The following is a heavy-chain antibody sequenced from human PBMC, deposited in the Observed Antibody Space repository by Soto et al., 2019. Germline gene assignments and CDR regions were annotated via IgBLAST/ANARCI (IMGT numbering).Heavy chain of an antibody. V-gene: IGHV5-51*01. CDR3: ATTLNEYRHPPVAY. Sequence: GESLKISCKGSGYRFAKYWIGWVRQMPGKGLEWMGIIYAGVSDASYSPSFRGQVTFSTDKSISTAYLQWSSLKASDTAMYYCATTLNEYRHPPVAYWGQGTQVTVAS. J-gene: IGHJ4*02. D-gene: IGHD1-1*01. CDR1: GYRFAKYW. CDR2: IYAGVSDA.